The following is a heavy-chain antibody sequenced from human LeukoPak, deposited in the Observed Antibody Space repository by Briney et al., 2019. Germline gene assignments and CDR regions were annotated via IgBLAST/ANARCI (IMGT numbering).Heavy chain of an antibody. D-gene: IGHD2-2*02. CDR2: IYSGGST. CDR1: GFTVSSNY. J-gene: IGHJ3*02. Sequence: PGGSLRLSCAASGFTVSSNYMSWVRQAPGKGLEWVSVIYSGGSTYYADSVKGRFTISRDNSKNTLYLQMNSLRAEDTAVYYCAKVLDIVVVPAAIGAFDIWGQGTMVTVSS. V-gene: IGHV3-53*05. CDR3: AKVLDIVVVPAAIGAFDI.